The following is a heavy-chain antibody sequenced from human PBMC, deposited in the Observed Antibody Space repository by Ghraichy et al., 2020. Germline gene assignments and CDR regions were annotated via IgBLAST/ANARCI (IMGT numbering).Heavy chain of an antibody. V-gene: IGHV3-23*01. Sequence: LSLTCAGSGFTFSHYAMSWVRQAPGKGLEWVSTISGSAGSTYYADSVKGRFSISRENSKNTLYLQASTLTAEDTAVYFCAKADYGDPWGLDVWGQGTAVTVS. D-gene: IGHD4-17*01. J-gene: IGHJ6*02. CDR3: AKADYGDPWGLDV. CDR2: ISGSAGST. CDR1: GFTFSHYA.